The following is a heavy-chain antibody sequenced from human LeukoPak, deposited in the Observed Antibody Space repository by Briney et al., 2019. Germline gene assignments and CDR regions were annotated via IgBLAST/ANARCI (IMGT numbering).Heavy chain of an antibody. CDR2: IKQDGSEK. CDR1: GFTFSSYW. D-gene: IGHD3-10*01. Sequence: GGSLRLSCAASGFTFSSYWMSWVRQAPGKGLEWVANIKQDGSEKYYVDSVKGRFTISRDNAKNSLYLQMNSLRAEDTAVYYCTRARSYYYGSGSHPQIDYWGQGTLVTVSS. J-gene: IGHJ4*02. CDR3: TRARSYYYGSGSHPQIDY. V-gene: IGHV3-7*03.